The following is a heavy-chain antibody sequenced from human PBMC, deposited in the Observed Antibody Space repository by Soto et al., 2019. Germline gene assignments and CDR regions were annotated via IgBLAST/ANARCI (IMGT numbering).Heavy chain of an antibody. CDR2: ILFDGNKK. CDR1: GFIFSDYA. Sequence: QVQLVESGGGVVRPGRSLRLSCSASGFIFSDYAMHWVRQAPGKGMEWVAVILFDGNKKYYADSVKGRFTISRDNSKNTLYLQMNSLRAEDTDVYYCAKDGSQAIRGSYLSSWGQGSLVTVSS. D-gene: IGHD1-26*01. J-gene: IGHJ5*02. CDR3: AKDGSQAIRGSYLSS. V-gene: IGHV3-30*18.